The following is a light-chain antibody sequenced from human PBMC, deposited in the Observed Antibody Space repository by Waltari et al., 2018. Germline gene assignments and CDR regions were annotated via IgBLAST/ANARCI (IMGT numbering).Light chain of an antibody. CDR1: DMGSES. V-gene: IGLV3-21*02. J-gene: IGLJ2*01. CDR3: QVWDNFSNHVI. CDR2: DDS. Sequence: SYWLFQPPSVSVAPGQTARITCGGKDMGSESVQWYQQKPGQAPVLVVSDDSDRPSGIPERFSGSKPGNTATLTINRVEAGDEADYYCQVWDNFSNHVIFGGGTKLTVL.